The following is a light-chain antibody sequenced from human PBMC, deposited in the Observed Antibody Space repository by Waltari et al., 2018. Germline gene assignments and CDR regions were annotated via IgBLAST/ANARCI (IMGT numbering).Light chain of an antibody. V-gene: IGKV3-11*01. J-gene: IGKJ2*01. Sequence: EIVLTQSPATLSLSPGERATLSCRASQSVSSYLAWYQQKPGQDPRLLIYDASNRSTGIPARFSGSVSGTDFTLTISSLEPEDFAVYYCQQRSNWPTTFGQGTKLEIK. CDR1: QSVSSY. CDR3: QQRSNWPTT. CDR2: DAS.